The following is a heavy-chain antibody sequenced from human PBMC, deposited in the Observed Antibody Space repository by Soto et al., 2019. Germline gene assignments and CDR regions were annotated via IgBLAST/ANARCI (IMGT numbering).Heavy chain of an antibody. CDR3: ASSKGYQLLGYYYYGMDV. CDR2: IDPSDSYT. J-gene: IGHJ6*02. D-gene: IGHD2-2*01. Sequence: GESLKISCKGSGYSFTSYWISWVRQRPGTGLEWMGRIDPSDSYTNYSPSFQGHVTISADKSISTAYLQWSSLKASDTAMYYCASSKGYQLLGYYYYGMDVWGQGTTVTVSS. CDR1: GYSFTSYW. V-gene: IGHV5-10-1*01.